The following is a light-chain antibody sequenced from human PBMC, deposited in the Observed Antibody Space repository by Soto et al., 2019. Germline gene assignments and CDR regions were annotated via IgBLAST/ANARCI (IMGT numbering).Light chain of an antibody. CDR1: SSDVGSYNV. J-gene: IGLJ2*01. CDR2: EGS. CDR3: CSYAGSRTLVV. Sequence: QSALTQPASVSGSPGQSITISCTGTSSDVGSYNVVSWYQQHPGKAPKVMIYEGSKRPSGVSNRFSGSKSGNTASLTISGLQAEDEADYYCCSYAGSRTLVVFGGGTKLTVL. V-gene: IGLV2-23*01.